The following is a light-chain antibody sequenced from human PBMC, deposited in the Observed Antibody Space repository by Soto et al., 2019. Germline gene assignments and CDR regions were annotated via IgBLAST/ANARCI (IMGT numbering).Light chain of an antibody. J-gene: IGKJ1*01. V-gene: IGKV3-20*01. CDR1: RSVTSY. Sequence: EIVLTQSPGTLSLSPGDRATLSCRASRSVTSYLAWYQQKPGQAPRLLIYGASSRATGIPDRFSGSGSGTDFTLTIHRLEPEDFAVYYCQQYGSSPRTFGQGTKVEIK. CDR2: GAS. CDR3: QQYGSSPRT.